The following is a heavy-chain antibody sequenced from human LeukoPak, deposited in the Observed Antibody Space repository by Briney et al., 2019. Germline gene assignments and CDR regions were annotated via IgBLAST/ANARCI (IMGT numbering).Heavy chain of an antibody. Sequence: GASVKVSCKTSGQTFTIYTLHWVRQAPGQRLEWMGWINAADGNTKYSQKFLGRVTITADESTSTAYMELSSLRSEDTAVYYCARDYRNWNDSYWFDPWGQGTLVTVSS. V-gene: IGHV1-3*01. CDR3: ARDYRNWNDSYWFDP. J-gene: IGHJ5*02. CDR2: INAADGNT. CDR1: GQTFTIYT. D-gene: IGHD1-1*01.